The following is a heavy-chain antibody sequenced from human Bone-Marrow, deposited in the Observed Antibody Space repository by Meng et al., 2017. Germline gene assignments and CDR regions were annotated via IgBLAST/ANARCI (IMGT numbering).Heavy chain of an antibody. J-gene: IGHJ3*02. CDR3: AIKEAYCGGDCAPRMAFDI. Sequence: SVKVSCKASGCTFSSYAISWVRQAPGQGLEWMGGIIPIFGTANYAQKFQGRVTITADESTSTAYMELSSLRSEDTAVYYCAIKEAYCGGDCAPRMAFDIWGQGTMVTVSS. CDR1: GCTFSSYA. CDR2: IIPIFGTA. V-gene: IGHV1-69*13. D-gene: IGHD2-21*02.